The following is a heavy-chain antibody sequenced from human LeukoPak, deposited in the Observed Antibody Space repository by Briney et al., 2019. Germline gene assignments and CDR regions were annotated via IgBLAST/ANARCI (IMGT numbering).Heavy chain of an antibody. V-gene: IGHV1-46*01. J-gene: IGHJ6*02. CDR2: INPSGGST. CDR1: GYTFTSYY. CDR3: ALDGMVTFGGVIGGMDV. Sequence: ASVKVSCKASGYTFTSYYMHWVRQAPGQGLEWMGIINPSGGSTSYAQKFQGRVTMTRDTSTSTVYMELSSLRSEDTAVYYCALDGMVTFGGVIGGMDVWGQGTTVTVSS. D-gene: IGHD3-16*02.